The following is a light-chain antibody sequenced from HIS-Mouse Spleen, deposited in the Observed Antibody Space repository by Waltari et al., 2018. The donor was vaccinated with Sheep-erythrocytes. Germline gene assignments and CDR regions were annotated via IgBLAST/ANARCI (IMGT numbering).Light chain of an antibody. CDR3: QQYGSSLRT. CDR2: GAS. V-gene: IGKV3-20*01. Sequence: EIVLTQSPGTLSLSPGERATLSCRARQSVSSSYLAWYQQKPGQAPRLLIYGASSRATGIPDRLSGSGSGTDFTLTISRLEPEDFAVYYCQQYGSSLRTFGQGTKVEIK. J-gene: IGKJ1*01. CDR1: QSVSSSY.